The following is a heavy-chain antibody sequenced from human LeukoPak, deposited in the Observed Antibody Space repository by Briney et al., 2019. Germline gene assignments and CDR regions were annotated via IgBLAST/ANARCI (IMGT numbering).Heavy chain of an antibody. Sequence: GGSLRLSCAASGFTFSSYAMSWVRQAPGKGLEWVSAISGSGGSTYYADSVKGRFTISRDNSKNTLYLQMNSLRVEDTAVYYCAKGLRMTKSYWFDPWGQGTLVTVSS. V-gene: IGHV3-23*01. J-gene: IGHJ5*02. CDR3: AKGLRMTKSYWFDP. CDR2: ISGSGGST. CDR1: GFTFSSYA. D-gene: IGHD2-21*02.